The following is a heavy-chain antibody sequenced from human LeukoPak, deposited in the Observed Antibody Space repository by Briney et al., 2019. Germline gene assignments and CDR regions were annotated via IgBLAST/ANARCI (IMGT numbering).Heavy chain of an antibody. CDR2: IYYSGST. Sequence: SETLSLTCTVSGGSISSYYWSWIRQPPGKGLEWIGYIYYSGSTNYNPSLKSRVTISVDTSKNQFSLKLSSVTAADTAVYYCARLATTVPTNWYFDLWGRGTLVTVSS. D-gene: IGHD4-17*01. CDR3: ARLATTVPTNWYFDL. V-gene: IGHV4-59*08. CDR1: GGSISSYY. J-gene: IGHJ2*01.